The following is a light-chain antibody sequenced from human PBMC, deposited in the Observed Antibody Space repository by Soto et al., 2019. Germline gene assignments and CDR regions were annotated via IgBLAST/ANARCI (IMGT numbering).Light chain of an antibody. CDR1: SSDIGAGYD. CDR2: GNS. Sequence: QSALTQPPSVSGAPGQTITISCSGSSSDIGAGYDVNWYQQLPGTAPKLLIYGNSNRPSGVPDRFSGSKSGTSASLAITGLQGEDEADYYCQSYDSSLSSLVILGGGTKLTVL. V-gene: IGLV1-40*01. J-gene: IGLJ2*01. CDR3: QSYDSSLSSLVI.